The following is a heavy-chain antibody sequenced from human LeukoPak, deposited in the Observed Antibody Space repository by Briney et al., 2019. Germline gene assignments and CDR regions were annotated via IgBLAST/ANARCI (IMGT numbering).Heavy chain of an antibody. V-gene: IGHV1-2*02. CDR3: ARETPGYYYDSSFYPIGLDY. CDR1: GYTFTVYY. CDR2: IKTNSGGT. J-gene: IGHJ4*02. Sequence: ASVRVSCMDSGYTFTVYYRHWVRPTPEQGGGWMGCIKTNSGGTNYAKKFQGRVTMNRHRSISTAYMELSRLRSDDTAVYYCARETPGYYYDSSFYPIGLDYWGQGTVVTV. D-gene: IGHD3-22*01.